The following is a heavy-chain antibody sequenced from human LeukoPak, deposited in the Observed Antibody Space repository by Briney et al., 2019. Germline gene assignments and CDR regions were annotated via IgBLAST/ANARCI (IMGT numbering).Heavy chain of an antibody. D-gene: IGHD3-10*01. CDR1: GGSISRSSNY. V-gene: IGHV4-39*07. CDR3: ARVEEGYGSGRRENFYYYYMDV. Sequence: PSETLSLTCTVSGGSISRSSNYWGWIRQPPGKGLEWIGTVYYSGSATYNPSLRSRVTISINTSNNQFSLKVNSVTAADTAVYYCARVEEGYGSGRRENFYYYYMDVWGRGTTVTISS. J-gene: IGHJ6*03. CDR2: VYYSGSA.